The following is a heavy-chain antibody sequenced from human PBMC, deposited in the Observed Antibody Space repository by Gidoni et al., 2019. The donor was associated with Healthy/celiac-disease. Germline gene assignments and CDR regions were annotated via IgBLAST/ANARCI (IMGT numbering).Heavy chain of an antibody. CDR2: IYYSGST. J-gene: IGHJ6*04. CDR3: ARLSVAGTQYYYYSGMDV. CDR1: GGSISSSSYH. D-gene: IGHD6-19*01. V-gene: IGHV4-39*01. Sequence: QLQLQESGPGLVKPSETLSLTCTVSGGSISSSSYHWGWIRQPPGKGLEWIGSIYYSGSTYYNPSLKSRVTISVDTSKNQFSLKLSSVTAADTAVYYCARLSVAGTQYYYYSGMDVWGKGTTVTVSS.